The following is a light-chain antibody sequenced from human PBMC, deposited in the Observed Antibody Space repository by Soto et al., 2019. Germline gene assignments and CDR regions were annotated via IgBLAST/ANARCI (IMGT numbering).Light chain of an antibody. CDR3: CSYAGSSTFNVV. Sequence: QSVLTQPPSVSGSPGQSITISCTGTSSDVGGSAYVSWYQQHPGKAPKLMIYEGSKRPSGVSNRFSGSKSGNTASLTISGLQAEDEADYYCCSYAGSSTFNVVFGGGTKLTVL. CDR1: SSDVGGSAY. J-gene: IGLJ2*01. V-gene: IGLV2-23*03. CDR2: EGS.